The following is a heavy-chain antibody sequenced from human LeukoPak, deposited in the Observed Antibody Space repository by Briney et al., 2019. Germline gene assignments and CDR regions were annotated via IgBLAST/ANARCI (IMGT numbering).Heavy chain of an antibody. J-gene: IGHJ4*02. V-gene: IGHV4-4*07. Sequence: SETLSLTCTVSGGSISGYYWSWIRQPAGRGLEWIGRIYISGSTNYNPSLKSRLTMSVDTSKNQFSLKLSSVTAADTAVYYCAGVGQGSGWYFDYSGQGTLVTVSS. CDR3: AGVGQGSGWYFDY. D-gene: IGHD6-19*01. CDR2: IYISGST. CDR1: GGSISGYY.